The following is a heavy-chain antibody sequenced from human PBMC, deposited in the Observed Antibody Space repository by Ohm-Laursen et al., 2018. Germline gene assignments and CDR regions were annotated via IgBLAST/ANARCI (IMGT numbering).Heavy chain of an antibody. Sequence: TLSLTCAVSGYSISSGYYWGWIRQPPGKGLEWIGSIYHSGSTYYNPSLKSRVTISVDRSKNQFSLKLYSVTAADTAVYYCARGAFAVFGVTPSPNWFDPWGQGTLVTVSS. J-gene: IGHJ5*02. V-gene: IGHV4-38-2*01. CDR1: GYSISSGYY. D-gene: IGHD3-3*01. CDR2: IYHSGST. CDR3: ARGAFAVFGVTPSPNWFDP.